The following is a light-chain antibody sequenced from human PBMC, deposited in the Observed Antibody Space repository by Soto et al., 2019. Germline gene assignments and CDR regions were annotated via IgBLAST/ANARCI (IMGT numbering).Light chain of an antibody. CDR1: QSVSSSY. Sequence: EIVLTQSPGTLSLSPGERATLSCRASQSVSSSYLAWYQQKPGQAPRLLIYGASSRATGIPDRFSGSGSGTVFTLTISILEPEDFAVYYCQQYGSSLITFGQGTRLEIK. J-gene: IGKJ5*01. CDR2: GAS. V-gene: IGKV3-20*01. CDR3: QQYGSSLIT.